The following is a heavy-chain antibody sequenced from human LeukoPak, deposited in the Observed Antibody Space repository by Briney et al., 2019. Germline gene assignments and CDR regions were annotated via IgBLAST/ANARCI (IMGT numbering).Heavy chain of an antibody. CDR1: GGTFSSYA. CDR2: IIPIFGTA. V-gene: IGHV1-69*05. J-gene: IGHJ4*02. CDR3: AISRGLQGDDY. D-gene: IGHD3-10*01. Sequence: ASVKVSCKASGGTFSSYAISWVRQAPGQGLEWMGGIIPIFGTANYAQKFQGRVTITTDESTSTAYMELSSLRSEDTAVYYCAISRGLQGDDYWGQGTLVTVSS.